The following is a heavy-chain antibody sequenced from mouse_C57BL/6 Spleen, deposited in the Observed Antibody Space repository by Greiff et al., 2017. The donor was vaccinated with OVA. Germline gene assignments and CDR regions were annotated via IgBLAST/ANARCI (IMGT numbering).Heavy chain of an antibody. CDR2: INPNNGGT. Sequence: EVQLQQSGPELVKPGASVKISCKASGYTFTDYYMNWVKQSHGQSLEWIGDINPNNGGTSYNQKFKGKATLTVDKSSSTAYMELRSLTSEDSAVYYCARSGYGNYGWYFDVWGTGTTVTVSS. V-gene: IGHV1-26*01. CDR1: GYTFTDYY. J-gene: IGHJ1*03. D-gene: IGHD2-10*02. CDR3: ARSGYGNYGWYFDV.